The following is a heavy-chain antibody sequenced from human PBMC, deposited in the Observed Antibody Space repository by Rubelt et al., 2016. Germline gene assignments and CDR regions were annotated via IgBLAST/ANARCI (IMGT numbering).Heavy chain of an antibody. CDR1: GYTFTSYG. D-gene: IGHD1-7*01. Sequence: QVQLVQSGAEVKKPGASVKVSCKASGYTFTSYGISWVRQAPGQGLEWMGWFSAYNGNTNYAQKLQGTVTMTTGTSTSRAYMELRSLRSDDTAVYYCARDLPPFRRYNWNFPLDYWGQGTLVTVSS. CDR2: FSAYNGNT. V-gene: IGHV1-18*01. CDR3: ARDLPPFRRYNWNFPLDY. J-gene: IGHJ4*02.